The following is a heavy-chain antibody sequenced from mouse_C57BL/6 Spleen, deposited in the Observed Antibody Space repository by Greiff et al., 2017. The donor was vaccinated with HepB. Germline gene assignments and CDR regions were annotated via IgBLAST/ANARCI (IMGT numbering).Heavy chain of an antibody. J-gene: IGHJ3*01. V-gene: IGHV1-82*01. CDR3: ARGGNFGNYASY. D-gene: IGHD2-1*01. Sequence: QVQLQQSGPELVKPGASVKISCKASGYAFSSSWMNWVKQRPGKGLEWIGRIYPGDGDTNYNGKFKGKATLTADKSSSTAYMQLSSLTSEDSAVYFCARGGNFGNYASYWGQGTLVTVSA. CDR1: GYAFSSSW. CDR2: IYPGDGDT.